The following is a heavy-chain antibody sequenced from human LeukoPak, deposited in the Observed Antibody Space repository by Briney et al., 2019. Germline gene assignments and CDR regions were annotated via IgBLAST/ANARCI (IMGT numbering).Heavy chain of an antibody. D-gene: IGHD3-3*01. CDR1: GGSISSYY. J-gene: IGHJ6*03. Sequence: SETLSLTCTVSGGSISSYYWSWIRQPAGKGLEWIGRIYTSGSTNYNPSLKSRVTMSVDTSKNQFSLKLSSVTAADTAVYYCARDMGVVIIGEFYYYMDVWGKGTTVTVSS. CDR2: IYTSGST. V-gene: IGHV4-4*07. CDR3: ARDMGVVIIGEFYYYMDV.